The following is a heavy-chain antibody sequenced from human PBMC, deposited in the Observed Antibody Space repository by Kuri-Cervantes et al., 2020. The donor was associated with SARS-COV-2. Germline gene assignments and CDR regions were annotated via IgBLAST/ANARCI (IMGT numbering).Heavy chain of an antibody. Sequence: GESLKISCAGSGFTFSSFAMAWVRQAPGKGLEWISDITDEGADTYFADSVKGRFTISRDNSKYSLTLQMSSLGAEDTAIYYCVKCSAASHPCYLDYWGQGTLVTVSS. CDR2: ITDEGADT. CDR1: GFTFSSFA. CDR3: VKCSAASHPCYLDY. J-gene: IGHJ4*03. V-gene: IGHV3-23*01. D-gene: IGHD3-10*02.